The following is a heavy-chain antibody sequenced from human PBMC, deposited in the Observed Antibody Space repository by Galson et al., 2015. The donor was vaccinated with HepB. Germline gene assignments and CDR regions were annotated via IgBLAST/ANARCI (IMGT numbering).Heavy chain of an antibody. CDR3: AKGGPRGSSGYYRPWDY. J-gene: IGHJ4*02. Sequence: SLRLSCAASGFTFRSYAMSWVRQAPGKGLEWVSAISGSGGSTYYADSVKGRFTISRGNSKNTLYLQMNSLRAEDTAVYYCAKGGPRGSSGYYRPWDYWGQGTLVTVSS. CDR1: GFTFRSYA. V-gene: IGHV3-23*01. CDR2: ISGSGGST. D-gene: IGHD3-22*01.